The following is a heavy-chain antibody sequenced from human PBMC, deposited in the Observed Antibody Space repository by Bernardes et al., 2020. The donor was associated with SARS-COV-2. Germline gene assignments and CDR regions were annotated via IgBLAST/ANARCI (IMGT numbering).Heavy chain of an antibody. D-gene: IGHD6-6*01. V-gene: IGHV4-34*08. CDR3: ATNSTSQRPFDV. CDR1: GGNVRNYY. J-gene: IGHJ3*01. CDR2: INQWGNT. Sequence: SETLSLTCTVSGGNVRNYYWSWIRQPPGKGLEWLGQINQWGNTNYNPSLKGRLTISIDTSENKFSLRVNSVSAADTAMYFCATNSTSQRPFDVWGPGTLVFVSS.